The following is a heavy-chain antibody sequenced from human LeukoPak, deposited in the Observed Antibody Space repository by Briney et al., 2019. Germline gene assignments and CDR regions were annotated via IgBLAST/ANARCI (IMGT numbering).Heavy chain of an antibody. CDR3: ARLYSGYDIFDY. D-gene: IGHD5-12*01. J-gene: IGHJ4*02. CDR1: GGSISRDY. CDR2: IYYTGST. V-gene: IGHV4-59*12. Sequence: SETLSLTCTVSGGSISRDYWSWIRQPPGKGLEWIGYIYYTGSTNYNPSLKSRVTISVDTSKNQFSLKLSSVTAADTAVYYCARLYSGYDIFDYWGQGTLVTVSS.